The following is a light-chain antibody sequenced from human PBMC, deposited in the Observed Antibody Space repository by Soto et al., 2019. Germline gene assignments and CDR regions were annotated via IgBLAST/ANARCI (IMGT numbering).Light chain of an antibody. CDR3: SSYTSSGALYV. CDR2: DVS. Sequence: QSVLTQPASVAGSPGQSITISCTGTTSDLGDYNYVSWYQQHPGKAPKLKIYDVSNRPSGVSNRFSGAKSGTTASLTISGLQAEDEADYYCSSYTSSGALYVFGTGTKVTVL. CDR1: TSDLGDYNY. J-gene: IGLJ1*01. V-gene: IGLV2-14*03.